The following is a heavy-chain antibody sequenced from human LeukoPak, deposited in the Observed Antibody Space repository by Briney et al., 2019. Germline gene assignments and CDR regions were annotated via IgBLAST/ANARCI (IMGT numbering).Heavy chain of an antibody. CDR2: INPSGSST. Sequence: ASVKVSCKASGYTFTIYYMHWVRQAPGQGLERMGLINPSGSSTSYAQKFQGRLSLTRDMSTSTDYMELSSLRSEDTAVYYCARDNSVGDTAWWFDPWGQGTLVTVSS. J-gene: IGHJ5*02. V-gene: IGHV1-46*01. CDR1: GYTFTIYY. D-gene: IGHD1-26*01. CDR3: ARDNSVGDTAWWFDP.